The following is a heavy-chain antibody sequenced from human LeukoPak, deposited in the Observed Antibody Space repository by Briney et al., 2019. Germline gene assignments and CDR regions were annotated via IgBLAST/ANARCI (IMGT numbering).Heavy chain of an antibody. Sequence: SQTLSLTCTVSGSSISSYNWSWIRKPAGKGLEWIGRIYTSGSTNYNPSLKSRVTISVDKSKNQSSLMLSSVTAADTAVYYCARGYYDSSGYYRYGNWFDPWGQGTLVTVSS. D-gene: IGHD3-22*01. CDR2: IYTSGST. CDR1: GSSISSYN. CDR3: ARGYYDSSGYYRYGNWFDP. J-gene: IGHJ5*02. V-gene: IGHV4-4*07.